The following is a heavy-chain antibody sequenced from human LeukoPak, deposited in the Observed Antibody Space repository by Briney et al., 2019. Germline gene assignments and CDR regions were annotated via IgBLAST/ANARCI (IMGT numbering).Heavy chain of an antibody. CDR3: ARARLERWLQLGEYFDY. V-gene: IGHV3-7*01. D-gene: IGHD5-12*01. CDR2: IKQDGSEK. CDR1: GFTFSSYW. Sequence: GGSLRLSCAASGFTFSSYWMSWVRQAPGKGLEWVAHIKQDGSEKYYVDSVKGRFTISRDNAKNSLYLQMNSLRAEDTAVYYCARARLERWLQLGEYFDYWGQGTLVTVSS. J-gene: IGHJ4*02.